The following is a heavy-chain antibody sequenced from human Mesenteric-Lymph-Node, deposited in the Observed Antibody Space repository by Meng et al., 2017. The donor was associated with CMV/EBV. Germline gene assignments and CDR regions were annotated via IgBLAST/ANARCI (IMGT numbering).Heavy chain of an antibody. Sequence: SETLSLTCNVSGGSINSSSFYWGWIRQPPGKGLEWIGAIYYSGITYYSPSLTSRVTISVDTSKNQYSLKLSSVTAADTAVYYCARSPNWNYEDYWGQGTLVTVSS. D-gene: IGHD1-7*01. J-gene: IGHJ4*02. V-gene: IGHV4-39*07. CDR3: ARSPNWNYEDY. CDR2: IYYSGIT. CDR1: GGSINSSSFY.